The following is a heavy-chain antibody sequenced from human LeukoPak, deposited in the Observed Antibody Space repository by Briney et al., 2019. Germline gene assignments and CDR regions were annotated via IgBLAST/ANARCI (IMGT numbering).Heavy chain of an antibody. V-gene: IGHV4-61*02. CDR1: GGSISSGSYY. CDR3: ARGAPRWGLGAFDI. D-gene: IGHD3-16*01. Sequence: PSETLSLTCTVSGGSISSGSYYWSWIRQPAGTGLEWIGRIYTSGSTNYNPSLKSRVTISVDTSKNQFSLKLSSVTAADTAVYYCARGAPRWGLGAFDIWGQGTMVTVSS. CDR2: IYTSGST. J-gene: IGHJ3*02.